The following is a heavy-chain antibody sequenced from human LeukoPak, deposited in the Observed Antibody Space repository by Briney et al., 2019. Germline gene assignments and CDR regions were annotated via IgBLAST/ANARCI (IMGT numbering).Heavy chain of an antibody. D-gene: IGHD2-8*01. CDR3: ARAPRYCTNGVCYYLDY. V-gene: IGHV1-2*02. Sequence: ASVKVSCKASGYTFTGYYMHWVRQAPGQGLEWMGWINPNSGGTNYAQKFQGRVTMTRDTSISTAYMELSRLRSDDTAVYYCARAPRYCTNGVCYYLDYWGQGTLVTVSS. CDR1: GYTFTGYY. CDR2: INPNSGGT. J-gene: IGHJ4*02.